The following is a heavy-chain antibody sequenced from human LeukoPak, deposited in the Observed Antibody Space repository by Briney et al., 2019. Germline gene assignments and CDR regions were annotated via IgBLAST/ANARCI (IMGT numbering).Heavy chain of an antibody. V-gene: IGHV3-21*01. D-gene: IGHD2-2*01. J-gene: IGHJ5*02. CDR1: GFTFSSYS. CDR2: ISSSSSYI. Sequence: GGSLRLSCAASGFTFSSYSMNWVRQAPGKGLEWVSSISSSSSYIYYADSVKGRFTISRDNAKNSLYLQMNSLRAEDTAVYYCARDRSQYQLLWDLNWFDPWGQGTLVTVSS. CDR3: ARDRSQYQLLWDLNWFDP.